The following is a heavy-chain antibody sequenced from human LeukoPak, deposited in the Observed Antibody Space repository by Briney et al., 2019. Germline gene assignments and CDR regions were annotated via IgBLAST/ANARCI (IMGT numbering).Heavy chain of an antibody. CDR3: ARGGYSYGLHSPEDY. D-gene: IGHD5-18*01. J-gene: IGHJ4*02. CDR1: GYSISSGYY. Sequence: SETLSLTCAVSGYSISSGYYWGWIRQPPGKGLEWIGRIYTSGSTNYNPSLKSRVTISVDTSKNQFSLKLSSVTAADTAVYYCARGGYSYGLHSPEDYWGQGTLVTVSS. V-gene: IGHV4-38-2*01. CDR2: IYTSGST.